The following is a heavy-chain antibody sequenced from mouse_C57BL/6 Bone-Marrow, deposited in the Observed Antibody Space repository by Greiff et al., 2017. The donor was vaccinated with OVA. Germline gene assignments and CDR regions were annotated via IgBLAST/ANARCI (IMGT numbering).Heavy chain of an antibody. J-gene: IGHJ2*01. CDR2: IYPSDSET. CDR1: GYTFTSYW. Sequence: QVQLQQPGAELVRPGSSVKLSCKASGYTFTSYWMDWVKQRPGQGLEWIGNIYPSDSETHYNQKFKDKATLTVDKSSSKAYMQLSSLTSEDSAVYYCARGGFYSNYHYWGQGTTLTVSS. V-gene: IGHV1-61*01. D-gene: IGHD2-5*01. CDR3: ARGGFYSNYHY.